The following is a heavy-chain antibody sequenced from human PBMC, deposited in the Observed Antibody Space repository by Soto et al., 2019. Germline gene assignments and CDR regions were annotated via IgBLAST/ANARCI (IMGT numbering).Heavy chain of an antibody. CDR2: IYWDDDK. CDR1: GFSLSTSGVG. V-gene: IGHV2-5*02. CDR3: AHRPSYCSGGSCYSGFDY. J-gene: IGHJ4*02. D-gene: IGHD2-15*01. Sequence: QITLKESGPTLVKPTQTLTLTCTFSGFSLSTSGVGVGWIRQPPGKALEWLALIYWDDDKRYSPSLKSRLTTTKDTSKHPVVFTMTNMDPVDTATYYCAHRPSYCSGGSCYSGFDYWGQGTLVTVS.